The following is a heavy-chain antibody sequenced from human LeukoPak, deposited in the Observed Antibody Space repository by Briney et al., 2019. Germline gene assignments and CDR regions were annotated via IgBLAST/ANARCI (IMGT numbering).Heavy chain of an antibody. CDR3: ERNSGSYP. Sequence: GGSLRLSCSASGFTLSSYWMSWVRQAPGKGLEWVANIKQDGSEEYYVDSVKGRFTISRDNAKNPLYLQMNSLRAEDTAVYYCERNSGSYPWGQGPLVIVSA. V-gene: IGHV3-7*01. CDR1: GFTLSSYW. CDR2: IKQDGSEE. D-gene: IGHD1-26*01. J-gene: IGHJ1*01.